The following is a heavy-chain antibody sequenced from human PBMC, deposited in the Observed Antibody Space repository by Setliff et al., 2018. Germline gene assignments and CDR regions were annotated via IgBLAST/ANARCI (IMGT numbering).Heavy chain of an antibody. V-gene: IGHV1-2*02. D-gene: IGHD6-6*01. CDR2: INPNSGDT. CDR3: ARDERAIEARPEYFQH. CDR1: GYIFTGYH. Sequence: ASVKVSCKASGYIFTGYHMHWVRQAPGQGLEWMGWINPNSGDTKFAQKFQGRVAMTRDTSISTVYMELSRLRSDDTAVYYCARDERAIEARPEYFQHWGQGALVTVSS. J-gene: IGHJ1*01.